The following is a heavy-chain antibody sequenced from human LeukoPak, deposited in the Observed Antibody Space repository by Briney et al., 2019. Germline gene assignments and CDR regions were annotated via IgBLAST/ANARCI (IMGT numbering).Heavy chain of an antibody. D-gene: IGHD3-10*01. CDR1: GGSFSGYY. Sequence: SETLSLTCAVYGGSFSGYYWSWIRQPPGKGLECIGEINHSGSTNYNSSLTSRATISVDTSKNQFSLKLTSVTAADTAVYYCARVGSRKWPSRAIRYWGQGTLVTVSS. CDR3: ARVGSRKWPSRAIRY. V-gene: IGHV4-34*01. CDR2: INHSGST. J-gene: IGHJ4*02.